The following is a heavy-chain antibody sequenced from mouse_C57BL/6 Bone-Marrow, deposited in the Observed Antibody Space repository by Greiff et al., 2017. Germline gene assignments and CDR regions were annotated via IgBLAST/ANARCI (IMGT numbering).Heavy chain of an antibody. CDR1: GYTFTSYW. D-gene: IGHD1-1*01. J-gene: IGHJ2*01. CDR2: IYPGSGST. CDR3: AREEKIYYYGSSPDCDS. Sequence: VQLQQPGAELVKPGASVKMSCKASGYTFTSYWITWVKQRPGQGLEWIGDIYPGSGSTNYNEKFKSKATLSVDTSSSTAYMQLSSLTSEDSAVYYWAREEKIYYYGSSPDCDSWGQGTTLTVSS. V-gene: IGHV1-55*01.